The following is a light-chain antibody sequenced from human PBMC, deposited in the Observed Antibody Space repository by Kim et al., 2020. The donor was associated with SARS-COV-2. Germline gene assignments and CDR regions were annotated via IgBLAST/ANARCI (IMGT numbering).Light chain of an antibody. V-gene: IGKV3-20*01. J-gene: IGKJ4*01. CDR2: GAS. Sequence: PGERATLSCRASQRVSSSYLAWYQQKPGQAPRLLIYGASSRATGIPDRFSGSGSGTDFTLTISRLEPEDFAVYYCQQYGSSPRLTFGGGTKVDIK. CDR3: QQYGSSPRLT. CDR1: QRVSSSY.